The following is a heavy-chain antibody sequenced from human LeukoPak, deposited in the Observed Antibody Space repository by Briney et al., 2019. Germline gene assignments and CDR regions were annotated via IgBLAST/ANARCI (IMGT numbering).Heavy chain of an antibody. CDR1: GGSVSRSSYS. CDR2: IHHSGTT. J-gene: IGHJ4*02. D-gene: IGHD1-26*01. Sequence: SETLSLTCTVSGGSVSRSSYSWSWIRQPPGKGLEWIGYIHHSGTTNYSPSLKSRVTISVDMSKNQFFLNLTSVTAADTAVYYCARGRLGATYWGQGTLVTVSS. CDR3: ARGRLGATY. V-gene: IGHV4-61*01.